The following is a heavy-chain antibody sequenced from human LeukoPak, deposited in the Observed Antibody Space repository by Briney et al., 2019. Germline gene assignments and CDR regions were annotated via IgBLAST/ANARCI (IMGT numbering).Heavy chain of an antibody. CDR2: ISYDGSNK. Sequence: GGSLRLSCAASGFTFSSYGMHWVRQAPGKGLEWVAVISYDGSNKYYADSVKGRFTISRDNSENTLYLQMNSLRAEDTTVYYCAKDPGDIVVVPASRLDPWGQGTLVTVSS. J-gene: IGHJ5*02. CDR1: GFTFSSYG. CDR3: AKDPGDIVVVPASRLDP. V-gene: IGHV3-30*18. D-gene: IGHD2-2*01.